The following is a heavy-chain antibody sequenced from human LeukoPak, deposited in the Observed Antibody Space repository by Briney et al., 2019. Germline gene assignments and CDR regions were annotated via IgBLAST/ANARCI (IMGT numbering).Heavy chain of an antibody. V-gene: IGHV3-30*03. CDR2: ISYDGRNK. D-gene: IGHD6-13*01. J-gene: IGHJ4*02. CDR3: ATVAAAGSSVFDY. Sequence: GRSLRLSCAASGFTFSSYGMHWVRQAPGKGPEWVAVISYDGRNKYYADPVKGRFTISRDSSKNTLFLQMNSLRTEDTAVYYCATVAAAGSSVFDYWGQGTLVTVSS. CDR1: GFTFSSYG.